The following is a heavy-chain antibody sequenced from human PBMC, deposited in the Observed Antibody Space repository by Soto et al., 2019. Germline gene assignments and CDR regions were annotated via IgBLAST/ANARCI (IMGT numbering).Heavy chain of an antibody. CDR3: AKCMTTVTTFPFDI. D-gene: IGHD4-17*01. CDR2: ISVSGVGT. Sequence: EVQLLESGGGLVQPGGSLRLACAASGFTFSSYAMSWVREAQGKGLEWASAISVSGVGTYYADSVKGRFTISRDNSKNTLYLQMNSLRAEDTAVYYCAKCMTTVTTFPFDIWGQGTMVSVSS. CDR1: GFTFSSYA. J-gene: IGHJ3*02. V-gene: IGHV3-23*01.